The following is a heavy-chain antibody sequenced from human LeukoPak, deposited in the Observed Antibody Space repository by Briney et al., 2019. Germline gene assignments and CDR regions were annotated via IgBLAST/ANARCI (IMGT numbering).Heavy chain of an antibody. D-gene: IGHD1-26*01. J-gene: IGHJ4*02. V-gene: IGHV4-59*01. CDR1: GGSISSYY. CDR2: IYYSGST. CDR3: ARFIEWELQGGFDY. Sequence: SETLSLTCTVSGGSISSYYWSWIRQPPGKGLEWIGYIYYSGSTNYNPSLKSRVTISVDTSKNQFSLKLSSVTAADTAVYYCARFIEWELQGGFDYWGQGTLVTVSS.